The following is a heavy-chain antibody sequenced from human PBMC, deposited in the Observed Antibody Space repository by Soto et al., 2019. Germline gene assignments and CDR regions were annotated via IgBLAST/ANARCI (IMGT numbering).Heavy chain of an antibody. CDR2: IYHGGST. J-gene: IGHJ4*02. Sequence: SETLSLTCAVSGDSISSSNWWSWVRQPPGKGLEWIGEIYHGGSTYYNPSLKSRVTISVDTSKNQFSLKLSSVTAADTAVYYCARLVGDFDYWGQGTLVTVSS. V-gene: IGHV4-4*02. CDR3: ARLVGDFDY. D-gene: IGHD2-21*01. CDR1: GDSISSSNW.